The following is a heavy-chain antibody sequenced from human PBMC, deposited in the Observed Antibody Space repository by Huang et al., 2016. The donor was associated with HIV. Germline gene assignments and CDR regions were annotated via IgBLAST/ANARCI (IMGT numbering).Heavy chain of an antibody. D-gene: IGHD6-19*01. Sequence: QVQLVQSGPEVKKPGASVKVSCQTSGYIFSNYDINWVRQAPGKGFQWMGWLNPNSGKTAYGQNFQGRVTLTRSTSTGAAYMVLNSLTSQDTAVYYCARLTSGWYQDYWGQGTLVTVSS. CDR2: LNPNSGKT. V-gene: IGHV1-8*01. J-gene: IGHJ4*02. CDR1: GYIFSNYD. CDR3: ARLTSGWYQDY.